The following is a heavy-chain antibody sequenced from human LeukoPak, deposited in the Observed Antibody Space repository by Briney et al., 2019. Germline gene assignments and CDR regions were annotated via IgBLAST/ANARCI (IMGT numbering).Heavy chain of an antibody. CDR3: ARFPGRWDEFSSSSGRGH. CDR1: GYTFTSYA. CDR2: INTNTGNP. D-gene: IGHD6-6*01. Sequence: GASVKVSCKSSGYTFTSYAMNWVRQAPGQGLEWMGWINTNTGNPTYAQGFTGRFVFSLDTSVSTAYLQISSLKAEDTAVYYCARFPGRWDEFSSSSGRGHWGQGTLVTVSS. J-gene: IGHJ4*02. V-gene: IGHV7-4-1*02.